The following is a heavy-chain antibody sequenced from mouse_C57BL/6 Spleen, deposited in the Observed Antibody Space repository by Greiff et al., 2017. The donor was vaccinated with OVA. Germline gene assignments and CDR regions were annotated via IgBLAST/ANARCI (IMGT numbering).Heavy chain of an antibody. Sequence: DVKLQESGGGLVQPGGSLKLSCAASGFTFSDYYMYWVRQTPEKRLEWVAYISTGGGSTYYPDTVKGRFTISRDNAKNTLYLQMSRLKSEDTAMYYYARHEGMVTNYAMDYWGQGTSVTVSS. V-gene: IGHV5-12*01. J-gene: IGHJ4*01. CDR2: ISTGGGST. CDR3: ARHEGMVTNYAMDY. CDR1: GFTFSDYY. D-gene: IGHD2-2*01.